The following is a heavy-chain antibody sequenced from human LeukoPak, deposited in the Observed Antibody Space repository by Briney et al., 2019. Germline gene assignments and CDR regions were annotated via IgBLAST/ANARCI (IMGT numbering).Heavy chain of an antibody. Sequence: ASVKVSCTASGYTFTSYGISWVRQAPGQGLEWMGWISAYNGNTNYAQKLQGRVTMTTDTSTSTAYMELRSLRSDDTAVYYCARDRTYYDSSGYRDYWGQGTLVTVSS. D-gene: IGHD3-22*01. J-gene: IGHJ4*02. CDR1: GYTFTSYG. V-gene: IGHV1-18*01. CDR2: ISAYNGNT. CDR3: ARDRTYYDSSGYRDY.